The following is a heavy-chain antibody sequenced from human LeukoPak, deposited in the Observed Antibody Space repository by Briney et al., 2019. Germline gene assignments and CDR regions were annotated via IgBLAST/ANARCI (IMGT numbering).Heavy chain of an antibody. CDR2: ISYDGSNK. CDR3: AKDISGTMIVVDAEMGAFDI. V-gene: IGHV3-30*18. Sequence: PGGSLRPSCAASGFTFSSYGMHWVRQAPGKGLEWVAVISYDGSNKYYADSVKGRFTISRDNSKNTLYLQMNSLRAEDTAVYYCAKDISGTMIVVDAEMGAFDIWGQGTMVTVSS. CDR1: GFTFSSYG. J-gene: IGHJ3*02. D-gene: IGHD3-22*01.